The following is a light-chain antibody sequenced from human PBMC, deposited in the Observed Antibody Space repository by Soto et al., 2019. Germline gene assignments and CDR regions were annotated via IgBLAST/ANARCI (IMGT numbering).Light chain of an antibody. J-gene: IGLJ2*01. CDR3: AAWDDSLNGVL. V-gene: IGLV1-44*01. CDR2: TNS. Sequence: QSVLTQPPSASGTPGQRVTISCSVSSSNIGSFSVSWYQQLPGTAPKLLIYTNSQRPSGVPDRISGSKSGTSASLAISGLQSEDEADYYCAAWDDSLNGVLFGGGTKVTVL. CDR1: SSNIGSFS.